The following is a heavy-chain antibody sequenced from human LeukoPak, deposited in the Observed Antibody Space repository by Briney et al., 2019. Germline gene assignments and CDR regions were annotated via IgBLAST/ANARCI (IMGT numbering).Heavy chain of an antibody. CDR3: ARDVAGFDY. J-gene: IGHJ4*02. CDR2: IYYSGST. CDR1: GGSITSYY. Sequence: PSETLSLTCTVSGGSITSYYWSWIRQPPGKGLEWIGYIYYSGSTNYNPSLKSRVTISVDTSKNQFSLKLSSVTAADTAVYYCARDVAGFDYWGKGTLVTVSS. D-gene: IGHD6-13*01. V-gene: IGHV4-59*01.